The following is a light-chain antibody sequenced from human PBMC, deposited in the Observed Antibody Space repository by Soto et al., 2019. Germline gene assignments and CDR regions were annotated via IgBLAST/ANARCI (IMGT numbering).Light chain of an antibody. Sequence: TQSPSTLSASLGDRVTIPCRASQNINNRLAWYQQERGKAPKLLIYDFSTLESGVPSRFSGSGSGTEFTLTISSLQPDDFATYYCQQYESFWTMFGQGTKVDIK. V-gene: IGKV1-5*01. CDR2: DFS. CDR3: QQYESFWTM. CDR1: QNINNR. J-gene: IGKJ1*01.